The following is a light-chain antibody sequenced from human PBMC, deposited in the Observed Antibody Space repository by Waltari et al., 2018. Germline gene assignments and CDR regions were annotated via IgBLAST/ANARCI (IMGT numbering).Light chain of an antibody. CDR1: QSISFY. V-gene: IGKV1-39*01. Sequence: DIQMTQSPSSLSASVGDGVTITCRASQSISFYLNWYQQKPGKAPKLLIYAASSLQSGVPSRFSGCGSGTDFTLTISSLQPEDFATYSCQQSYSTPHTFGQGTKLEIK. CDR3: QQSYSTPHT. J-gene: IGKJ2*01. CDR2: AAS.